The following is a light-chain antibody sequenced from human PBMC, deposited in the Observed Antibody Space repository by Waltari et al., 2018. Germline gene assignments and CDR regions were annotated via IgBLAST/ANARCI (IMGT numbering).Light chain of an antibody. J-gene: IGKJ3*01. V-gene: IGKV4-1*01. CDR2: WAS. CDR3: QQYYTTPFT. CDR1: QSVLYSSNKRNY. Sequence: DIVMTQSPDTLPVSLGERATINCKSSQSVLYSSNKRNYLAWYQQKVGQPPKLLIYWASARQSGVPDRFSGGGSGTDFTLTISSLQAEDVAVYYCQQYYTTPFTFGPGTKVYIK.